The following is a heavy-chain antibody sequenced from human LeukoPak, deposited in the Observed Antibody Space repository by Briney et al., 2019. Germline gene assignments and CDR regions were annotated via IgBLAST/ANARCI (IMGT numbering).Heavy chain of an antibody. J-gene: IGHJ5*02. CDR2: INWDGDIT. CDR1: GFTFDDYT. V-gene: IGHV3-43*01. Sequence: GGSLRLSCAASGFTFDDYTMHWVRQPPGKGLEWVYLINWDGDITEYADSVKGRFTISRDNAKNSLYLQMNSLRAEDTAVYYCASLYGSGSYSSDWFDPWGQGTLVTDSS. CDR3: ASLYGSGSYSSDWFDP. D-gene: IGHD3-10*01.